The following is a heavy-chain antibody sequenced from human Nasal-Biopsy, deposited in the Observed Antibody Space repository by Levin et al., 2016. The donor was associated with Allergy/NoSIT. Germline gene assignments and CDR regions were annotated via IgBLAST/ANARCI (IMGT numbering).Heavy chain of an antibody. Sequence: SGPTLVKPTQILTLTCTFSGFSLNTRGVGVGWIRQPPGKALEWLASIYWDDDKRYSPSLKGRLSITKDTSKNQVVLTMTNMDPVDTATYYCAYSGRVRLTADRFDPWGQGTLVTVSS. D-gene: IGHD2-21*02. J-gene: IGHJ5*02. CDR1: GFSLNTRGVG. V-gene: IGHV2-5*02. CDR3: AYSGRVRLTADRFDP. CDR2: IYWDDDK.